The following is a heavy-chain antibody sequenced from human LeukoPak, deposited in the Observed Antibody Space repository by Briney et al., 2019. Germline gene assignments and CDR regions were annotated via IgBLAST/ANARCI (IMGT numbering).Heavy chain of an antibody. D-gene: IGHD1-26*01. CDR3: ARSGSYANDAFHI. V-gene: IGHV4-4*07. Sequence: PSETLSLTSTVSGGSISSYHWSWIRQPAGKGLEWIGRLYTSGGTNYNPSLKSRVSMSVDTSKSQVSLELNSVTAADTAVYYCARSGSYANDAFHIWGQGTMVTVSS. J-gene: IGHJ3*02. CDR1: GGSISSYH. CDR2: LYTSGGT.